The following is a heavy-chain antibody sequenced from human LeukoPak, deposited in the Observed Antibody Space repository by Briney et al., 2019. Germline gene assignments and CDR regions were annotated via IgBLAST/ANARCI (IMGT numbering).Heavy chain of an antibody. CDR1: GYTFTGYY. V-gene: IGHV1-2*02. D-gene: IGHD3-9*01. CDR2: MNPNSGGT. Sequence: GASVKISCKASGYTFTGYYMNWVRQAPGQGLEWMGWMNPNSGGTNYAQQCQGRVTMTRDTSISTAYMELSRLRSDDTAVYYCATDYDILTGYYNRSYWGQGTLVTVSS. J-gene: IGHJ4*02. CDR3: ATDYDILTGYYNRSY.